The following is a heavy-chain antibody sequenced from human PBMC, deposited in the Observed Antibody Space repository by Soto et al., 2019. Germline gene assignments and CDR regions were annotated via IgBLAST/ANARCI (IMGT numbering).Heavy chain of an antibody. CDR1: GFTFSSYA. V-gene: IGHV3-23*01. Sequence: EVQLLESGGGLVQPGGSLRLSCAASGFTFSSYAMSWVRQAPGKGLEWVSAISGSGGSTYYADSVKGRFTISRDNSKNTLHLQMNSLRVNNTAVYYCAKAGGYCSGGRCYETTFRWFDPWGQGTLVTVSS. D-gene: IGHD2-15*01. CDR3: AKAGGYCSGGRCYETTFRWFDP. J-gene: IGHJ5*02. CDR2: ISGSGGST.